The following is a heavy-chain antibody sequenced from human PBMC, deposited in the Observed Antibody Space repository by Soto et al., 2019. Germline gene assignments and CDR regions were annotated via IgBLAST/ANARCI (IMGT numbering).Heavy chain of an antibody. Sequence: PSETLSLTCAVNSGSLSGYYWSWIRQSPGKGLEWIGEIDGSGNTNYSPSLRSRVAMSVDTSKNHFSLNLNSVSAADTAAYYCVGARGRLVGFDYWGQGTLVTVSS. V-gene: IGHV4-34*01. CDR3: VGARGRLVGFDY. CDR1: SGSLSGYY. D-gene: IGHD1-26*01. J-gene: IGHJ4*02. CDR2: IDGSGNT.